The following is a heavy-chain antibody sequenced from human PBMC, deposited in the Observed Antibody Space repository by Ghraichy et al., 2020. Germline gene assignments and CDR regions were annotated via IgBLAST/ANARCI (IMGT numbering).Heavy chain of an antibody. D-gene: IGHD3-10*01. V-gene: IGHV3-30*18. CDR2: VSSHGGTV. J-gene: IGHJ4*02. CDR3: AKEGDSGTKYLFDY. CDR1: GFTFSNHG. Sequence: GGSLRLSCAASGFTFSNHGMHWVRQAPGKGLEWVAVVSSHGGTVYYKDSVKGRFPVSRDNSKNTLYLQMNSLRAEDTAVYYCAKEGDSGTKYLFDYWGQGTLVTVSS.